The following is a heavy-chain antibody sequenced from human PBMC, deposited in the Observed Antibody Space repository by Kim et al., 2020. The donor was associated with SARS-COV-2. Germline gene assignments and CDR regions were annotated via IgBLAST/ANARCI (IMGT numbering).Heavy chain of an antibody. D-gene: IGHD2-2*01. V-gene: IGHV3-30*18. CDR2: ISSDGSDR. J-gene: IGHJ3*01. Sequence: GGSLRLSCAASGFTFSTNGMHWVRQAPGKGLEWVAVISSDGSDRYYGDSVKGRFTISRDNSKNTLYLQMNSLRAEDTAVYYCAKKGYCSSTNCFSLDAF. CDR3: AKKGYCSSTNCFSLDAF. CDR1: GFTFSTNG.